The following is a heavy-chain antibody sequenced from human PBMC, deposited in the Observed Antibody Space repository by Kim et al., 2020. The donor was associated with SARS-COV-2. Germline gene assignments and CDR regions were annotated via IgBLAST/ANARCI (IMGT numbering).Heavy chain of an antibody. J-gene: IGHJ4*02. V-gene: IGHV3-53*01. CDR3: ARKYCSSTSCYYFDY. Sequence: DSVKGRFTISRDNSKNTLYFQMNSLRAEDTAVYYCARKYCSSTSCYYFDYWGQGTLVTVSS. D-gene: IGHD2-2*01.